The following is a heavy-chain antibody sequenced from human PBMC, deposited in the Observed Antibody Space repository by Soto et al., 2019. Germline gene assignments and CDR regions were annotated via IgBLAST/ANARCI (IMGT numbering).Heavy chain of an antibody. D-gene: IGHD3-16*01. CDR3: TTEGALPGPDFDY. J-gene: IGHJ4*02. Sequence: EVQLVESGGGLVQPGGSLRLSCVASGFTFSDHYIDWVRQAPGKGLAWVGRTKDKANSYTAEYAASVKGRFTISRDDSKNTLYLQMNSLKTEDTAVYYCTTEGALPGPDFDYWGQGTLVTVSS. V-gene: IGHV3-72*01. CDR1: GFTFSDHY. CDR2: TKDKANSYTA.